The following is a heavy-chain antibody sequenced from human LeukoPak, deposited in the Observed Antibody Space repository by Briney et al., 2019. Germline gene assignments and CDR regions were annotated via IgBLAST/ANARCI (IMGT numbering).Heavy chain of an antibody. CDR2: IIPIFGTA. J-gene: IGHJ6*02. Sequence: GASVKVSCKASGGTFSIYAISWVRQAPGQGLEWMGGIIPIFGTANYAQKFQGRVTITADESTSTAYMELSSLRSEDTAVYYCARDPLESGYCSSTSCYSQHRTYYYYGMDVWGQGTTVTVSS. V-gene: IGHV1-69*13. D-gene: IGHD2-2*01. CDR3: ARDPLESGYCSSTSCYSQHRTYYYYGMDV. CDR1: GGTFSIYA.